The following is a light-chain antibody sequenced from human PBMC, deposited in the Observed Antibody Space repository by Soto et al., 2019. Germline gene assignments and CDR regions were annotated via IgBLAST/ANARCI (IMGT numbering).Light chain of an antibody. V-gene: IGKV3-15*01. Sequence: EIVITQSPATLSVSAGERATLSCRSSHSVRSDLAWYQQKPGQSPRLLIFDASTRATGIPARFSGSGSGTEFTLTISNLQSEDFAVYYCHQYNKWPPITFGQGTRLEIK. CDR1: HSVRSD. CDR2: DAS. CDR3: HQYNKWPPIT. J-gene: IGKJ5*01.